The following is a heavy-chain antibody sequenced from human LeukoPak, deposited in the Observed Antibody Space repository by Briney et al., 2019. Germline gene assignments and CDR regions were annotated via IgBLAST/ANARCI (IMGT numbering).Heavy chain of an antibody. Sequence: PSETLSLTCTVSGGSISSYYWSWIRQPPGKGLEWIGYIYCSGSTNYNPSLKSRVTISVDTSKNQFSLKLSSVTAADTAVYYCARDGATTGAFDIWGQGTMVTVSS. J-gene: IGHJ3*02. D-gene: IGHD5-24*01. CDR2: IYCSGST. CDR3: ARDGATTGAFDI. CDR1: GGSISSYY. V-gene: IGHV4-59*01.